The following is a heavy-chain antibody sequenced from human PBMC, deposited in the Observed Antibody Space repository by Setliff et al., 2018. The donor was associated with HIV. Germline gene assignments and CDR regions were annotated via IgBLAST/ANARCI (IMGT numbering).Heavy chain of an antibody. V-gene: IGHV1-69*13. CDR3: ARDVDNAGTHPPDY. J-gene: IGHJ4*02. Sequence: GASVKVSCKASGGTFSSYAISWVRQAPGQGLEWMGGIIPIFGTANYAQKFQGRVTITADESTSTAYMELSSLRSEDTAVYYCARDVDNAGTHPPDYWGQGTLVTVSS. CDR1: GGTFSSYA. D-gene: IGHD1-20*01. CDR2: IIPIFGTA.